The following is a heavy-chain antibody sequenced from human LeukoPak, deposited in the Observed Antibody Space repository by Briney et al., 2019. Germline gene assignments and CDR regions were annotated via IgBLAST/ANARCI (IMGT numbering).Heavy chain of an antibody. V-gene: IGHV3-9*01. Sequence: GGPLRLSCAAAGFTFDDYAMHWVRQAPGKGLEWVSGISWNSGSIGYADSVKGRFTISRDNAKNSLYLQMNSLRPEDTALYYCANDALYYFDYWGQGTLVTVSS. CDR1: GFTFDDYA. CDR3: ANDALYYFDY. J-gene: IGHJ4*02. CDR2: ISWNSGSI.